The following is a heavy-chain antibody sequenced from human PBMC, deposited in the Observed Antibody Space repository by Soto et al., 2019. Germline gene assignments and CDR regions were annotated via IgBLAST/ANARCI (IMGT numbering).Heavy chain of an antibody. D-gene: IGHD1-26*01. CDR1: GGSITSSSYH. J-gene: IGHJ4*02. CDR3: ARRKNIAGGDFDY. V-gene: IGHV4-39*01. Sequence: QLQLQESGPGLVKPSETLSLTCTVSGGSITSSSYHWGWIRQPPGKGLEWIGTICYSVTTYYNPSLKSRVTISVDTSKNQFSLKLDSVTAADTAVYYCARRKNIAGGDFDYWGQGTLVTVSS. CDR2: ICYSVTT.